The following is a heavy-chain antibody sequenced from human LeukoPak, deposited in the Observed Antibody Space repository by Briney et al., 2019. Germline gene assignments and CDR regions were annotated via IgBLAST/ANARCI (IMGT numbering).Heavy chain of an antibody. D-gene: IGHD3-10*01. J-gene: IGHJ4*02. Sequence: SETLSLTCTVSGGSISSYYWGWIRQPPGKGLEWIGYIYTSGSTNYNPSLKSRVTISVDTSKNQFSLKLSSVTAADTAVYYCARHYYGSGSYPFDYWGQGTLVTVSS. V-gene: IGHV4-4*09. CDR2: IYTSGST. CDR1: GGSISSYY. CDR3: ARHYYGSGSYPFDY.